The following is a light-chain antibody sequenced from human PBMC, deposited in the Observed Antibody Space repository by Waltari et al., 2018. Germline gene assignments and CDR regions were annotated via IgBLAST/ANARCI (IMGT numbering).Light chain of an antibody. J-gene: IGKJ4*01. CDR2: ATS. V-gene: IGKV1-12*01. CDR1: QGIRSW. CDR3: QEANSFPLT. Sequence: DIQMTQSPPSVSASVGARVTITLRASQGIRSWLSWYQQKPGKAPKLLIYATSNLQSGVPSRFSGSGSGTEFTLTISSLQPEDVATYYCQEANSFPLTFGGGTKVEI.